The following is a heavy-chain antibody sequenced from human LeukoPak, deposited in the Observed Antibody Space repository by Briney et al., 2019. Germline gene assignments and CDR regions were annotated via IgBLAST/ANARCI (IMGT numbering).Heavy chain of an antibody. D-gene: IGHD6-13*01. V-gene: IGHV3-7*01. J-gene: IGHJ4*02. Sequence: PGGSLRLSCIASGLNFRTSWMSWVRQSPGKGLEFLANIKYDGSVKNYADSVKGRFTISRDNPKNSLYLQMDSLRAEDTAVYYCARDPDSSSFDYWGQGAPVTVSS. CDR2: IKYDGSVK. CDR1: GLNFRTSW. CDR3: ARDPDSSSFDY.